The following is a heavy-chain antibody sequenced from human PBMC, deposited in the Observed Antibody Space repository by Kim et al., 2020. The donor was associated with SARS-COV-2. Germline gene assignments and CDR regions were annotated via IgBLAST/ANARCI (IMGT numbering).Heavy chain of an antibody. CDR3: IRGGIGEAGLDS. D-gene: IGHD6-19*01. V-gene: IGHV3-23*01. J-gene: IGHJ5*01. Sequence: YSAESVKGRFTISRDSSDHALYLQMKSLRVEETAVYHCIRGGIGEAGLDSWGQGTLVTVSS.